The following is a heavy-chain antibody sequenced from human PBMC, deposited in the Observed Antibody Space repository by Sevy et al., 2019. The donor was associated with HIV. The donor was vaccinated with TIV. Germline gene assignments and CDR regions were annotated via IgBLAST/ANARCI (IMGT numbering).Heavy chain of an antibody. CDR2: ISWNSGSI. CDR3: ALLRSNYYGGSGSIIPDWYFDL. CDR1: GFTIDDYA. D-gene: IGHD3-22*01. V-gene: IGHV3-9*01. Sequence: GGSLRLSCAASGFTIDDYAMHWVRQAPGKGLEWVSGISWNSGSIGYAHSVKGRFTISRDNAKNSLYLQMNRLGAEVTALYDGALLRSNYYGGSGSIIPDWYFDLWGRGTLVTVSS. J-gene: IGHJ2*01.